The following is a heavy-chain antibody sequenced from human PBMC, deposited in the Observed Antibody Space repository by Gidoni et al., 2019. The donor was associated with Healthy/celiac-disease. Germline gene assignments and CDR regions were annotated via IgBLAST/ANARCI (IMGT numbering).Heavy chain of an antibody. CDR2: ISGDGGST. CDR1: GFTFDDYT. J-gene: IGHJ3*02. Sequence: EVQLVESGGVVVQPGGSLRLSCAASGFTFDDYTMHWVRQAPGKGLEWVSLISGDGGSTYYADSVKGRFTISRDNSKNSLYLQMNSLRTEDTALYYCAKGCSRLPITMIVGDAFDIWGQGTMVTVSS. CDR3: AKGCSRLPITMIVGDAFDI. D-gene: IGHD3-22*01. V-gene: IGHV3-43*01.